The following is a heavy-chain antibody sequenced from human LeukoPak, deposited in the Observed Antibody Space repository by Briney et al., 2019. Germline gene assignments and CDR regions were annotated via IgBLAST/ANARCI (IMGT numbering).Heavy chain of an antibody. CDR3: ARSISWYSYLDY. CDR1: GGSMTGYY. CDR2: IYTSGDT. J-gene: IGHJ4*02. V-gene: IGHV4-4*07. Sequence: PSETLSLTCTVSGGSMTGYYWSWIRQPAGKGLYWIGRIYTSGDTNYNPSLKSRVTMSVATSKNQFSLKLTSVTAADTAVYYCARSISWYSYLDYWGQGTLVTVSS. D-gene: IGHD6-13*01.